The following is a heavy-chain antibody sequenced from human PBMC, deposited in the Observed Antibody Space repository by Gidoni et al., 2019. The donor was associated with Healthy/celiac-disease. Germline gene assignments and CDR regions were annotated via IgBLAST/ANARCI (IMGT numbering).Heavy chain of an antibody. Sequence: EVQLVESGGGLIQPGGSLRCPCAASGFPFSSHEMNWVRQAPGKGLEWVSYISSSGSTIYHADSVKGRFTISRDNAKNSLYLQMNCLRAEDTAVYYCARGVGELLNHNWFDPWGQGTLVTVSS. V-gene: IGHV3-48*03. CDR2: ISSSGSTI. J-gene: IGHJ5*02. CDR1: GFPFSSHE. D-gene: IGHD3-10*01. CDR3: ARGVGELLNHNWFDP.